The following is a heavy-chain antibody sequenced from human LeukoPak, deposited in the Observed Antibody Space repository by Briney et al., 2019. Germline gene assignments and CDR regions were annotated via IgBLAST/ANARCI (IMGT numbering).Heavy chain of an antibody. J-gene: IGHJ5*02. V-gene: IGHV3-23*01. D-gene: IGHD2-8*01. Sequence: TGGSLRLSCAASGFTFSISAMKWVRQAPGKGLEWVSSISGGGTTYYADSVRGRFIISRDNSKNTLYLQMDSLRAEDTAVYYCAKLLMANVYGDPWGQGTLVTVSS. CDR2: ISGGGTT. CDR1: GFTFSISA. CDR3: AKLLMANVYGDP.